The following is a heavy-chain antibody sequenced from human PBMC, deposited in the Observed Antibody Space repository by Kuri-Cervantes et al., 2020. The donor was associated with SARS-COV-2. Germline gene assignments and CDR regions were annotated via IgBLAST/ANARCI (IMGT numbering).Heavy chain of an antibody. CDR2: IYYSGGT. D-gene: IGHD3-3*01. V-gene: IGHV4-39*01. J-gene: IGHJ5*02. CDR3: ARQMMSSITIFGVVITRNWFDP. Sequence: SETLSLSCTVSGGSISSSSYYWGWIRQPPGKGLEWIGSIYYSGGTYHNPSLKSRVTISVDTSKNQFSLKLSSVTAADTAVYYCARQMMSSITIFGVVITRNWFDPWGQGTLVTVSS. CDR1: GGSISSSSYY.